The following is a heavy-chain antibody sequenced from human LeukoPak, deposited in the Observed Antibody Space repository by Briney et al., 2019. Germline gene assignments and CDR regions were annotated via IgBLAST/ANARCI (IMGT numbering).Heavy chain of an antibody. Sequence: ASVRVSCKASGYTFTGYYMHWVRQAPGQGLEWVGWIKPNSGDTSYTQKFQGRVTLTRDTSISTAFMELSRLRSDDTAVYYCARVVLVSNYHYYGMDVWGQGTTVTVSS. D-gene: IGHD3-3*01. CDR2: IKPNSGDT. CDR3: ARVVLVSNYHYYGMDV. J-gene: IGHJ6*02. V-gene: IGHV1-2*02. CDR1: GYTFTGYY.